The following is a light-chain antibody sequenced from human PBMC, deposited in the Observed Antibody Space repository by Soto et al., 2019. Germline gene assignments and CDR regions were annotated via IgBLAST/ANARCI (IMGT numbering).Light chain of an antibody. CDR3: AAWDDTLKRYV. Sequence: QSVRTKPPSASETPGQTVSISFSGSNSNIASNTVNWYQHLPGTAPKLLIYYNNQRPSGVPDRFSGSKSGTSASPAISGLQSEDESDYYCAAWDDTLKRYVFGTGTKVTVL. CDR2: YNN. CDR1: NSNIASNT. V-gene: IGLV1-44*01. J-gene: IGLJ1*01.